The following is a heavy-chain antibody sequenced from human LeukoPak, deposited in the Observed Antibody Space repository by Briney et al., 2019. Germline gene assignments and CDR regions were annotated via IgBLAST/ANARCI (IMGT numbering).Heavy chain of an antibody. CDR3: ARGQIVVVVAGPYYYYYMEV. J-gene: IGHJ6*03. D-gene: IGHD2-15*01. CDR2: INHSGST. Sequence: PSETLSLTRAVYGGSFSGYYWSWIRQPPGKGLEWIGEINHSGSTNYNPSLKSRVTISVDTSKSQFSLKLSSVTAADTAVYYCARGQIVVVVAGPYYYYYMEVWGKGTTVTVSS. CDR1: GGSFSGYY. V-gene: IGHV4-34*01.